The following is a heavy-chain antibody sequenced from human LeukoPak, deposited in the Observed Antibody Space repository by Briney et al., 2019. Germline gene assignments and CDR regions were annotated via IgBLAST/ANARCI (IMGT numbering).Heavy chain of an antibody. D-gene: IGHD2/OR15-2a*01. J-gene: IGHJ3*02. CDR1: GYTFTSYD. CDR2: MNPNSGNT. CDR3: ARADLTSSDAFDI. V-gene: IGHV1-8*01. Sequence: ASVKVSCKASGYTFTSYDINWVRQAPGQGLEWMGRMNPNSGNTGYAQKFQGRVTMTTNTSISTAYMELSSLRSEDTAVYYCARADLTSSDAFDIWGQGTMVTVSS.